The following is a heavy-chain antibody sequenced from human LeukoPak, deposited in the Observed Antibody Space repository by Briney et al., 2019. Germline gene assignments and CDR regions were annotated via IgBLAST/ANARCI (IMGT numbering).Heavy chain of an antibody. CDR2: IYYSGST. CDR1: GGSMTSYY. Sequence: SSETLSLTCTVSGGSMTSYYWSWIRQPPGKGLDWIGDIYYSGSTQYNHSLKSRVTISVDTSKNQYSLKLSAVTAAVTAVYYCARGARAGYNLEPFDYWGQGTLVTVSS. CDR3: ARGARAGYNLEPFDY. J-gene: IGHJ4*02. V-gene: IGHV4-59*08. D-gene: IGHD5-24*01.